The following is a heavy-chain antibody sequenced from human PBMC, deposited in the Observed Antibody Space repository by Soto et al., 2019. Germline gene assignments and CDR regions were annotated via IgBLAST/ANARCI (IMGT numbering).Heavy chain of an antibody. CDR2: ISGSGGST. Sequence: PGGSLRLSCAASGFTFSSYAMSWVRQAPGKGLEWVSAISGSGGSTYYADSVKGRFTISRDNSKNTLYLQMNSLRAEDTAVYYCAKDQTGTTSGYGMDVWGQGTTVTVSS. CDR1: GFTFSSYA. J-gene: IGHJ6*02. V-gene: IGHV3-23*01. D-gene: IGHD1-7*01. CDR3: AKDQTGTTSGYGMDV.